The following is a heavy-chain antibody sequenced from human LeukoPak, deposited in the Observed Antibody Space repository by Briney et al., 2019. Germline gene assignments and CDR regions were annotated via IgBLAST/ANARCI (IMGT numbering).Heavy chain of an antibody. D-gene: IGHD3-10*01. V-gene: IGHV1-58*02. J-gene: IGHJ6*03. CDR2: IVVGSGNT. Sequence: GASVKVSCKASGFTFTSSAMQWVRQARGQRLEWIGWIVVGSGNTNYAQKFQERVTITRDMSTSTAYMELSSLRSEDTAVYYYAADNLLYGSGYYMDVWGKGTTVTVSS. CDR1: GFTFTSSA. CDR3: AADNLLYGSGYYMDV.